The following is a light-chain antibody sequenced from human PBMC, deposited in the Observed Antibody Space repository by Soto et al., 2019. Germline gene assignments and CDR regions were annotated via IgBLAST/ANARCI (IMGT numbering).Light chain of an antibody. Sequence: QAVVTQPTSVSGAPGQRVTISCTGSSSNIGGGYDVPWYQQLPGTAPKLLIYGNSNRPSGVPDRFSASKSGTSASLAITGLQAEDEADYYCQSYDSSLSGVVFGAGTKLTVL. J-gene: IGLJ2*01. V-gene: IGLV1-40*01. CDR3: QSYDSSLSGVV. CDR2: GNS. CDR1: SSNIGGGYD.